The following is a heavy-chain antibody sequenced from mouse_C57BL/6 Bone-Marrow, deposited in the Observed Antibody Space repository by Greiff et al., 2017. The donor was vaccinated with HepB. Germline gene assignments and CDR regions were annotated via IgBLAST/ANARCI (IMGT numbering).Heavy chain of an antibody. CDR1: GFTFSDFY. J-gene: IGHJ1*03. CDR3: ARTYYGYFDV. V-gene: IGHV7-1*01. D-gene: IGHD1-1*02. Sequence: DVMLMESGGGLVQSGRSLRLSCATSGFTFSDFYMEWVRQAPGKGLEWIAASRNKANDYTTEYSASVKGRFIVSRDTSQSILYLQMNALRAEDTAIYYCARTYYGYFDVWGTGTTVTVSS. CDR2: SRNKANDYTT.